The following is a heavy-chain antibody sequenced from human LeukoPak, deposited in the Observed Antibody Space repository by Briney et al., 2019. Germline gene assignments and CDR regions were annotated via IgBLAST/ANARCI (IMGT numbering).Heavy chain of an antibody. CDR1: GGSISSYY. D-gene: IGHD3-3*01. J-gene: IGHJ6*02. V-gene: IGHV4-59*01. Sequence: PSETLSLTCTVSGGSISSYYWSWIRQPPGKGLEWIGYIYYSGSTNYNPSLKSRVTIPVDTSKNQFSLKLSSVTAADTAVYYCARERYDFWSGSPDGMDVWGQGTTVTVSS. CDR2: IYYSGST. CDR3: ARERYDFWSGSPDGMDV.